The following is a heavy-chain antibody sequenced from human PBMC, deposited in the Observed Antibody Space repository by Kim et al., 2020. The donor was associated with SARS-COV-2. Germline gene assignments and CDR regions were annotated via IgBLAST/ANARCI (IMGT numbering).Heavy chain of an antibody. CDR3: AKGVVVVATYFQH. CDR2: ISYDGSNM. CDR1: GFTFSTYG. V-gene: IGHV3-30*18. Sequence: GGSLRLSCAASGFTFSTYGMHWVRQAPGEGLEWVAVISYDGSNMYYADSVKGRFTISRDNSKNTLYLQMNSLRAEDTAVYYCAKGVVVVATYFQHWGQGTLVTVSS. D-gene: IGHD2-15*01. J-gene: IGHJ1*01.